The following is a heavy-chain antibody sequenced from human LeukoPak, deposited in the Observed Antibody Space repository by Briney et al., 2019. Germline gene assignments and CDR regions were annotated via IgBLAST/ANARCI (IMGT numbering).Heavy chain of an antibody. Sequence: SETLSLTCTVSGGSISNYYWSWIRQPPGKGPEWIGYIYYSGSTNYNPSLKSRVTISVDTSKNQFSLELSSVTAADTAVYYCARSYDGDYFDYWGQGTLVTVSS. D-gene: IGHD3-3*01. CDR2: IYYSGST. CDR3: ARSYDGDYFDY. CDR1: GGSISNYY. J-gene: IGHJ4*02. V-gene: IGHV4-59*01.